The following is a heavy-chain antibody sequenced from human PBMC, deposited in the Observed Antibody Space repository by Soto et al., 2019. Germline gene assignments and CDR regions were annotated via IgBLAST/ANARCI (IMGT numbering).Heavy chain of an antibody. D-gene: IGHD4-17*01. V-gene: IGHV4-39*01. J-gene: IGHJ4*02. CDR3: ARSLSTVTTGVFDY. CDR1: GGSISSSSYY. CDR2: IYYSGST. Sequence: SETLSLTCTVSGGSISSSSYYWGWIRQPPGKGLEWIGSIYYSGSTYYNPSLKSRVTISVDTSKNQFSLKLSSVTAADTAVYYCARSLSTVTTGVFDYWGQGTLVTVSS.